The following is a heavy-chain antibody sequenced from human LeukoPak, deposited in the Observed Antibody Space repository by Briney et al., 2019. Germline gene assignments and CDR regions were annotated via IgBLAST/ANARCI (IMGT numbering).Heavy chain of an antibody. CDR2: ISGSGDST. CDR1: GFTFNTYA. CDR3: AREGVTHFDY. V-gene: IGHV3-23*01. J-gene: IGHJ4*02. Sequence: TGGSLSLSCAASGFTFNTYAMSWVRQAPGKGLEWVPAISGSGDSTYYADSVKGRFTISRDNSKNTLYLQMNSLRAEDTAVYYCAREGVTHFDYWGQGTLVTVSS. D-gene: IGHD2-21*02.